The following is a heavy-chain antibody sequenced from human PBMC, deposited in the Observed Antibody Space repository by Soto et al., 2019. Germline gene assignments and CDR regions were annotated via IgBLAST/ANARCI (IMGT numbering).Heavy chain of an antibody. Sequence: TLSLTCTVSGGSISSYYWSWIRQPPGKGLEWIGYIYYSGSTNYNPSLKSRVTISVDTSKNQFSLKLSSVTAADTAVYYCARRTGIAAAGTHYYYYMDVWGKGTTVTVSS. CDR3: ARRTGIAAAGTHYYYYMDV. D-gene: IGHD6-13*01. J-gene: IGHJ6*03. CDR2: IYYSGST. CDR1: GGSISSYY. V-gene: IGHV4-59*08.